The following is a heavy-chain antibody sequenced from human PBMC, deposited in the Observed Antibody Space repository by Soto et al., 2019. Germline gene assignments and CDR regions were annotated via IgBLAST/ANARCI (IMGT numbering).Heavy chain of an antibody. CDR1: GFTFSSYG. V-gene: IGHV3-30*18. Sequence: PVGSLRLSCVASGFTFSSYGMHWVRQAPGKGLEWVALISYDGSNKYYADSVKGRFTISRDNSKHTLYLQMSSLRPEDTSVYYCGKGVATTRSYYSYYGMDVWGQGTTVTVSS. CDR3: GKGVATTRSYYSYYGMDV. J-gene: IGHJ6*02. D-gene: IGHD5-12*01. CDR2: ISYDGSNK.